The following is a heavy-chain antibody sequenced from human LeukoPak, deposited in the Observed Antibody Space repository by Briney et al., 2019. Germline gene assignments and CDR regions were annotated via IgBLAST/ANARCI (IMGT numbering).Heavy chain of an antibody. Sequence: SETLSLTCSVSGGSISSYYWSWIRQSPGKGLEWIGHIYYRGSTNYNPSLTSRVTISVDTSKNQFSLKLSSVTAADTAVYYCARELYCSSTSCPYDALDIWGQGTMVTVSS. V-gene: IGHV4-59*01. CDR1: GGSISSYY. D-gene: IGHD2-2*01. CDR3: ARELYCSSTSCPYDALDI. CDR2: IYYRGST. J-gene: IGHJ3*02.